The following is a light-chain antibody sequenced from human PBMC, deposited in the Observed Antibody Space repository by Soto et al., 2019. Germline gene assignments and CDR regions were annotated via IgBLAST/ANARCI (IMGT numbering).Light chain of an antibody. CDR3: QQYNNWPPIT. CDR2: DAS. CDR1: QSISSQ. Sequence: EIVLTQSPATLSLSPGNRATLSCRASQSISSQLAWYQQKPGQAPRLLFYDASIRAGPDIPVRFSGSGSGTDFTLTISSLEPEDFAVYYCQQYNNWPPITFGQGTRLEIK. V-gene: IGKV3-11*01. J-gene: IGKJ5*01.